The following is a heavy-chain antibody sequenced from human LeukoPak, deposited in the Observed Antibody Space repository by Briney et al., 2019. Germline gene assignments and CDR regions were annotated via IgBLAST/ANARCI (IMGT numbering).Heavy chain of an antibody. J-gene: IGHJ4*02. CDR2: IKSDGDST. CDR1: GFTFSSYR. V-gene: IGHV3-74*01. Sequence: GGSLRLSCAASGFTFSSYRMHWVRQAPGKGLVWVSRIKSDGDSTNYADSVKGRFTISRDNAKNTLYLQMNSLRAEDTAVYYCAGDQGDSYFDYWGQGTLVTVSS. D-gene: IGHD3-3*01. CDR3: AGDQGDSYFDY.